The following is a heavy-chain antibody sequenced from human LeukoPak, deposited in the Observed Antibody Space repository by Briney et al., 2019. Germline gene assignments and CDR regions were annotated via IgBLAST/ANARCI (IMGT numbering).Heavy chain of an antibody. CDR2: INSRGNTK. CDR1: GFTFSTYE. Sequence: GGSPRLSCAASGFTFSTYEMNWVRQAPGKGLEWVSYINSRGNTKHYSDSVKGRFTVSRDNAKNSLYLQMNSLRAEDTAMYYCARDQNWSPDWWGQGTLVTVSS. V-gene: IGHV3-48*03. D-gene: IGHD1-1*01. J-gene: IGHJ1*01. CDR3: ARDQNWSPDW.